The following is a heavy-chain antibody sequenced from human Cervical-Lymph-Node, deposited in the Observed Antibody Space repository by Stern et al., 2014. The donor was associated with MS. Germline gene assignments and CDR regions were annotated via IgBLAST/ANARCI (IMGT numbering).Heavy chain of an antibody. J-gene: IGHJ5*02. CDR2: MNPNSGNT. CDR1: GYTFTSYD. Sequence: QVQLMQSGAEVKNPGASVKVSCKASGYTFTSYDINWVRQATGQGLEWMGWMNPNSGNTGYAQKFQGRVTMTRNTSISTAYMELSSLRSEDTAVYYCARVCSSTSCRGRRRRWFDPWGQGTLVTVSS. V-gene: IGHV1-8*01. D-gene: IGHD2-2*01. CDR3: ARVCSSTSCRGRRRRWFDP.